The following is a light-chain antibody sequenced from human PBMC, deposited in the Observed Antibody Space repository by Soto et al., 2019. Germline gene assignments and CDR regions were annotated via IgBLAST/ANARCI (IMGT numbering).Light chain of an antibody. V-gene: IGKV3-11*01. CDR3: QQRSNWPPN. Sequence: EIVLTQSPATLSLSPGERATLSCRASQSVSSYLAWYQQKPGQAPRLLIYDASNRATGIPARFSGSGSGTDFTLTISSLEPEDFAVYYCQQRSNWPPNFGQRTRLEIK. CDR2: DAS. CDR1: QSVSSY. J-gene: IGKJ5*01.